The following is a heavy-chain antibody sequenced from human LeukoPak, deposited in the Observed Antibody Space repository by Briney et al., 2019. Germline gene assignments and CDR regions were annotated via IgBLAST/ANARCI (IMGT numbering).Heavy chain of an antibody. J-gene: IGHJ5*02. V-gene: IGHV4-59*01. Sequence: SETLSLTCTVSGGSISSYYWSWIRQPPGKGLEWIGYIYYSGSTNYNPSLKSRVTISVDTSKNQFSLKLSSVTAADMAVYYCARGRIAAAGTGWFDPWGQGTLVTVSS. CDR2: IYYSGST. CDR1: GGSISSYY. CDR3: ARGRIAAAGTGWFDP. D-gene: IGHD6-13*01.